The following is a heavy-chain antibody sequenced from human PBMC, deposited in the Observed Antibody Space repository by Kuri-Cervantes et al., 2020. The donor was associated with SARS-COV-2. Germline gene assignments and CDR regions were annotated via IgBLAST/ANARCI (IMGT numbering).Heavy chain of an antibody. J-gene: IGHJ6*03. CDR1: GFTFTSHA. CDR2: ISYDGSNK. CDR3: ARVAGEGPIYYYYMDV. D-gene: IGHD2-21*01. V-gene: IGHV3-30*03. Sequence: GGSLRLSCAVSGFTFTSHAMHWVRQAPGKGLEWVALISYDGSNKFYADSVKGRFTISTDNAENSLYLQMNSLRGEDTAMYYCARVAGEGPIYYYYMDVWGEGTTVTVSS.